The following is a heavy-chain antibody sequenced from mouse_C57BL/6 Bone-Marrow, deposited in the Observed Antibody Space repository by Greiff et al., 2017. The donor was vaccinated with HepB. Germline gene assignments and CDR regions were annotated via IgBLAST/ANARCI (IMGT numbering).Heavy chain of an antibody. CDR2: IDPETGGT. CDR1: GYTFTDYE. J-gene: IGHJ4*01. D-gene: IGHD2-4*01. V-gene: IGHV1-15*01. CDR3: TGGFYDYDYYAMDY. Sequence: QVQLKQSGAELVRPGASVTLSCKASGYTFTDYEMHWVKQTPVHGLEWIGAIDPETGGTAYNQKFKGKAILTADKSSSTAYMELRSLTSEDSAVYYCTGGFYDYDYYAMDYWGQGTSVTVSS.